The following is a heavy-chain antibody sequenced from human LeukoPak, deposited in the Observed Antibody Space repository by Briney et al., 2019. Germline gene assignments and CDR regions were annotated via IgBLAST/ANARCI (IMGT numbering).Heavy chain of an antibody. D-gene: IGHD5-12*01. CDR1: GFAFSSYS. V-gene: IGHV3-48*01. Sequence: PGGSLRLSCAASGFAFSSYSMNWVRQAPGKGLEWVSYITSSSSAIYYADSVKGRFTISRDNAKNSLYLQMNSLRAEDTAVYFCVKDRGGYVKYKTFESWGQGTLVTVSS. CDR2: ITSSSSAI. J-gene: IGHJ4*02. CDR3: VKDRGGYVKYKTFES.